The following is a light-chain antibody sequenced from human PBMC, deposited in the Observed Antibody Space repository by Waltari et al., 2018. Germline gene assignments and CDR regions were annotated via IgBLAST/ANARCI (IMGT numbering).Light chain of an antibody. Sequence: SYGLTQPPSVSVSPGQTARLPCGGAYFGTEDVTWYQQKPPQGPLLVIYTNSARPSGIPDRFSGSRSGNTATLIIGGVEAGDEAEYYCQVWDVESDHVFFGGGTRLTVL. CDR1: YFGTED. V-gene: IGLV3-21*01. CDR2: TNS. CDR3: QVWDVESDHVF. J-gene: IGLJ7*01.